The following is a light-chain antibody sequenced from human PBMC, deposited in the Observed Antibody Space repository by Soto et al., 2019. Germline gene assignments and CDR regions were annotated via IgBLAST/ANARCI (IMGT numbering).Light chain of an antibody. J-gene: IGKJ1*01. CDR2: KAS. V-gene: IGKV1-5*03. Sequence: DIQMTQSPSTVSASVGDRVTITCRASQNINTWLAWYQQKPGKAPKLLIYKASTLKSGVPSRFSGSGSGTELTLTIRSLQPDDFATYYCQHYNSYSEAFGQGTKVDI. CDR3: QHYNSYSEA. CDR1: QNINTW.